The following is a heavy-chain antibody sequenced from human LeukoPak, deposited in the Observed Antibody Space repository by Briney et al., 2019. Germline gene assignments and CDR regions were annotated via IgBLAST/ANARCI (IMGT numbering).Heavy chain of an antibody. V-gene: IGHV1-2*02. D-gene: IGHD3-10*01. CDR2: INPNSGGT. Sequence: ASVKVSCKASGYTFTGYYMHWVRQAPGQGLEWMGWINPNSGGTNYAQKFQGRVTMTRDTSISTAYMELSRLRSDDTAVYYCARGSFRGYYYGVDVWGQGTTVTVSS. CDR1: GYTFTGYY. CDR3: ARGSFRGYYYGVDV. J-gene: IGHJ6*02.